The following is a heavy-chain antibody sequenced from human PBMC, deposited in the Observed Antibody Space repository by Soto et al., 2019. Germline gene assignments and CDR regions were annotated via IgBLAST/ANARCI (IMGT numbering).Heavy chain of an antibody. CDR2: FYWDDDQ. Sequence: QITLKESGPPLVNPTQTLTLTCTFSGFSLSTSGVGVGWIRQPPGKALEWLALFYWDDDQRYSPSLKSRLTITKDTSKNQVVLTMTNMDPVDTATYYCAHSYTSGFVAEYFQHWGQGTLVTVSS. CDR3: AHSYTSGFVAEYFQH. CDR1: GFSLSTSGVG. V-gene: IGHV2-5*02. D-gene: IGHD6-19*01. J-gene: IGHJ1*01.